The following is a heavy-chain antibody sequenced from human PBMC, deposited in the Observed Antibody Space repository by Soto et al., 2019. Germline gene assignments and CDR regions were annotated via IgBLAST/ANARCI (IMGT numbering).Heavy chain of an antibody. CDR1: GYSFTSYW. CDR3: ARTSAAGKYYYGMDV. CDR2: IYPGDSDT. D-gene: IGHD6-13*01. Sequence: PGESLKISCKGSGYSFTSYWIGWVRQMPGKGLEWMGIIYPGDSDTRYSPSFQGQVTISADKSISTAYLQWSSLKASDTAMYYCARTSAAGKYYYGMDVWRQGPTVTVS. J-gene: IGHJ6*02. V-gene: IGHV5-51*01.